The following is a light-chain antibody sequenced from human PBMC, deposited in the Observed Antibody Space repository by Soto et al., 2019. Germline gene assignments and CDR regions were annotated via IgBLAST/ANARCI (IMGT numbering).Light chain of an antibody. Sequence: QSVLTQTPSVSGAPGQKITMSCTGSSSNIGAGYDVHWYQQLPGAAPRLLIYADNNRPSGVPDRFSASNSGTSASLAITGLQGEDEAVYYCQSYDTSLSGPLFGGGTKLTVL. CDR2: ADN. J-gene: IGLJ3*02. CDR3: QSYDTSLSGPL. V-gene: IGLV1-40*01. CDR1: SSNIGAGYD.